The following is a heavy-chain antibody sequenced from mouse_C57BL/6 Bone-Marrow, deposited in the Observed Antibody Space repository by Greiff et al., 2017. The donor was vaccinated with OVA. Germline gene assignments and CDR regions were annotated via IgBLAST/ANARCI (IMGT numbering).Heavy chain of an antibody. Sequence: QVQLKQSGAELVKPGASVKLSCKASGYTFTEYTIHWVKQRSGQGLEWIGWVYPGSGSIKYNEKFKDKATLTADKSSRTVYMELSRLTSEDSAVYYCARHDPLYYYGTGFDYWGQSTTLTVSS. V-gene: IGHV1-62-2*01. J-gene: IGHJ2*01. CDR2: VYPGSGSI. CDR3: ARHDPLYYYGTGFDY. D-gene: IGHD1-1*01. CDR1: GYTFTEYT.